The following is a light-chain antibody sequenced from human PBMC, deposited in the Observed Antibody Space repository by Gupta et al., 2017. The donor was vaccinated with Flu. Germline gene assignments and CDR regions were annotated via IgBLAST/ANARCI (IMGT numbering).Light chain of an antibody. CDR2: STV. CDR1: SGSVSTNYH. CDR3: MRYMGGGIWV. Sequence: QTVVTQEPSFSVSPGGTVTLTCGLSSGSVSTNYHPSWYQQTPGQAPRTLIYSTVTRSSGVPERFSGSILGNKAALTITGAQTDDESDYYCMRYMGGGIWVFGGGTKLTVL. V-gene: IGLV8-61*01. J-gene: IGLJ3*02.